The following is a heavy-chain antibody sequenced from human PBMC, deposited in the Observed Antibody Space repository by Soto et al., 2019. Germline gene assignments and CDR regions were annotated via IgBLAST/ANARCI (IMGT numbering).Heavy chain of an antibody. J-gene: IGHJ3*02. CDR2: ISAYNGNT. CDR1: GYTFTSHG. CDR3: ARSGGVGYTHSGDFDI. D-gene: IGHD3-16*01. V-gene: IGHV1-18*01. Sequence: QVQLVQSEAEVKKSGASVKVSCRSFGYTFTSHGISWVRRAPGQGLEWMGWISAYNGNTKYAQSLQDRVTLTTDTATSTAYMALRSLRSDDTAVYYCARSGGVGYTHSGDFDIWGQGTMVTVSS.